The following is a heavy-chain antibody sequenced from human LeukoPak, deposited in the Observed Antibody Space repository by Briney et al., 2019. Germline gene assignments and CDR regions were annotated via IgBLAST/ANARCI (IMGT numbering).Heavy chain of an antibody. J-gene: IGHJ4*02. D-gene: IGHD2/OR15-2a*01. CDR3: ARVPSEY. Sequence: GKSLRLSCAASGFTFSSYGMHWGRQAPGKGLEWVSSISSSTSYIYYADSVKGRFTISRDNAKNSLYLQMNSLRAEDTAVYYCARVPSEYWGKGTLVTVSS. CDR1: GFTFSSYG. V-gene: IGHV3-21*01. CDR2: ISSSTSYI.